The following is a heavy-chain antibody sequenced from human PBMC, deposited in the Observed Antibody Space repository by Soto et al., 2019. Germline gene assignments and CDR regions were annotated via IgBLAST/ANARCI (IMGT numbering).Heavy chain of an antibody. CDR3: ARSPTYYYDSSGPNWFDP. CDR2: IYPGDSDT. CDR1: GYSFTSYW. Sequence: GESLKISCKGSGYSFTSYWTGWVRQMPGKGLEWMGIIYPGDSDTRYSPSFQGQVTISADKSISTAYLQWSSLKASDTAMYYCARSPTYYYDSSGPNWFDPWGQGTLVTVS. J-gene: IGHJ5*02. V-gene: IGHV5-51*01. D-gene: IGHD3-22*01.